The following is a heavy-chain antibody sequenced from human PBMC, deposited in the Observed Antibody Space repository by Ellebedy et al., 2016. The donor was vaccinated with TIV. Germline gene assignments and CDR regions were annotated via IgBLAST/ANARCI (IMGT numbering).Heavy chain of an antibody. CDR1: GFTFSDAC. J-gene: IGHJ4*02. Sequence: GGSLRLSCAASGFTFSDACMYWVRQAPGKGLEWVATISYDGSNTYYVDSVKGRFTISRDNAKNSLYLQMNSLRAEDTAVYYCAKEGLRWGSYFDYWGQGSLVTVSS. CDR3: AKEGLRWGSYFDY. CDR2: ISYDGSNT. V-gene: IGHV3-30*18. D-gene: IGHD5-12*01.